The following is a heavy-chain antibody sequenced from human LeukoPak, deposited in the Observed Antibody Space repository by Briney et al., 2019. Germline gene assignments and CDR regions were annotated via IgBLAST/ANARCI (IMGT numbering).Heavy chain of an antibody. CDR3: AKDPTYYSDTSGYYFDY. D-gene: IGHD3-22*01. V-gene: IGHV3-23*01. CDR2: ISGGGGPT. CDR1: GFTFSSYA. J-gene: IGHJ4*02. Sequence: GGSLGLSCAASGFTFSSYAMSWVRQAPGKGLEWVSDISGGGGPTYYADFVKGRFTISRDNSKNTLYLQMNSLRAEDTAVYFCAKDPTYYSDTSGYYFDYWGQGTLVTVSS.